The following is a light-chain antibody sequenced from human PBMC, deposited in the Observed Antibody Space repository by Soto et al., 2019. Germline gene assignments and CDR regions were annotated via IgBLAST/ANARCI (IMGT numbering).Light chain of an antibody. CDR1: SSDVGGYNY. Sequence: QSVLTQPASVSGSPGQSITISCTGTSSDVGGYNYVSWYQQHPGKAPKLMIYEVSNRPSGVSNRFSGSKSGNTASLTISGLQAEDEADYSCSSYTSRRYVFGLGTKVTVL. CDR3: SSYTSRRYV. V-gene: IGLV2-14*01. CDR2: EVS. J-gene: IGLJ1*01.